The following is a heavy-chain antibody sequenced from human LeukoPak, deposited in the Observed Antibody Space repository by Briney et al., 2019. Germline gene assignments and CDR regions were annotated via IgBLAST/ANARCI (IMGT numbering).Heavy chain of an antibody. Sequence: PGGSLRLSCAASGFTFSSYGMHWVRQAPGKGLEWVAVIWYDGSNKYYADSVKGRFTISGDNSKNTLYLQMNSLRAEDTAVYYCARDLNYCDSAWFDPWGHGTLVTVAS. J-gene: IGHJ5*02. CDR3: ARDLNYCDSAWFDP. V-gene: IGHV3-33*01. CDR2: IWYDGSNK. CDR1: GFTFSSYG. D-gene: IGHD3-22*01.